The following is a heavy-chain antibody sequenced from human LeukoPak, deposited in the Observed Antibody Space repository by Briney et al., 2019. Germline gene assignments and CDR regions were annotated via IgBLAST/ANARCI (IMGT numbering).Heavy chain of an antibody. CDR1: GFTFSDAW. CDR2: IKSKSDGGTI. CDR3: TTRRQDGW. J-gene: IGHJ4*02. Sequence: GGSLRLSCVGTGFTFSDAWMSWVRQAPGKGLEWVGRIKSKSDGGTIDYAAPVKGRFTISRDDSRNTLYLQMNSLKTEDTAVYYCTTRRQDGWWGQGTLVTVS. D-gene: IGHD2-15*01. V-gene: IGHV3-15*01.